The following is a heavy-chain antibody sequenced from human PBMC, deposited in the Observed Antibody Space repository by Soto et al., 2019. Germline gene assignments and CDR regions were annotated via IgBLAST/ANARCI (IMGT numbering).Heavy chain of an antibody. CDR2: ISHSGTT. CDR1: GGSFSDDY. J-gene: IGHJ4*02. CDR3: ARRPKAMVVANF. V-gene: IGHV4-34*01. Sequence: QVQIQQWGAGLLKPSETLSLTCAVYGGSFSDDYWSWIRQSPGKGLEWIGEISHSGTTNYNPSLKSRVTMSVDTSKKQISLKVTSVTAADAAVYYCARRPKAMVVANFWGQGTLVTVSS. D-gene: IGHD2-21*01.